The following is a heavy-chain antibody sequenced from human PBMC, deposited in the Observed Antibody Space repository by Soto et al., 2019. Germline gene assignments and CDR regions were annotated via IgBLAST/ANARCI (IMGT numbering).Heavy chain of an antibody. D-gene: IGHD2-15*01. CDR2: IQWDDEK. CDR1: GLSLRTRGVG. V-gene: IGHV2-5*02. CDR3: AHRRKVVGQWFFDI. J-gene: IGHJ2*01. Sequence: QIALRESGPTLVKPTQTLTLTCTFSGLSLRTRGVGVGWIRQPPGNALEWLAVIQWDDEKNYSPSLRTRLTVTKDTYKNQEVMTMNNMGPVDTATYYCAHRRKVVGQWFFDIWGRGNLVPVSS.